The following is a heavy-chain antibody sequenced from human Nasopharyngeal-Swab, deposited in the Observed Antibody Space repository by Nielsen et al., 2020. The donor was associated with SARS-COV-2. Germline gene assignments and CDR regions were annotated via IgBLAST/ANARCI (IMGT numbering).Heavy chain of an antibody. V-gene: IGHV3-9*01. CDR2: ISWNSGSI. D-gene: IGHD3-10*01. CDR1: GFTFDDYA. CDR3: AKDTFHYYGYYYGMDV. J-gene: IGHJ6*02. Sequence: SLMISCAASGFTFDDYAMHWVRQAPGKGLEWVSGISWNSGSIGYADSVKGRFTISRDNAKNSLYLQMNSLRAEDTALYYCAKDTFHYYGYYYGMDVWGQGTTVTVSS.